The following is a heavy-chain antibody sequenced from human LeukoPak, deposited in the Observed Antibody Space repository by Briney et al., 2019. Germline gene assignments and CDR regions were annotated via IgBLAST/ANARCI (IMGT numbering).Heavy chain of an antibody. Sequence: PGGSWNFSCAASGSTFSTFSWNWFARAPGKGLKWVSPFSSSSSYIYYADSVKGRFTISRDNAKNSLYLQMNSLRAEDTAVYYCAAPGSGGRGDDAFDIWGQGTMVTVSS. CDR3: AAPGSGGRGDDAFDI. D-gene: IGHD2-15*01. CDR1: GSTFSTFS. V-gene: IGHV3-21*01. J-gene: IGHJ3*02. CDR2: FSSSSSYI.